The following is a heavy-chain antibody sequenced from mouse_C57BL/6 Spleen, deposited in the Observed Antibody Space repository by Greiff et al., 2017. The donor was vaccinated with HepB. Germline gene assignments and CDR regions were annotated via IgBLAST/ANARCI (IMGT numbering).Heavy chain of an antibody. CDR2: IWRGGST. J-gene: IGHJ3*01. CDR1: GFSLTSYG. D-gene: IGHD1-1*01. Sequence: VQLQQSGPGLVQPSQSLSITCTVSGFSLTSYGVHWVRQSPGKGLEWLGVIWRGGSTDYNAAFMSRLSITKDNSKSQVFFKMNSLQADDTAIYYCAKSDYGSSPPFAYWGQGTLVTVSA. CDR3: AKSDYGSSPPFAY. V-gene: IGHV2-5*01.